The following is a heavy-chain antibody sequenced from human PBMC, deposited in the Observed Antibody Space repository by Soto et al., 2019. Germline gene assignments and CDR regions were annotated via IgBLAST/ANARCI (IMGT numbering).Heavy chain of an antibody. CDR3: ARSQSYGDYGY. CDR1: GGSISGYY. J-gene: IGHJ4*02. CDR2: IYSSGST. Sequence: SETLSLTCTVSGGSISGYYWSWIRRPPGKGLEWIGYIYSSGSTNYNPSLKSRVTISVDTSKNQFSLKLSSVTAADTAVYYCARSQSYGDYGYWGQGTLVTVSS. V-gene: IGHV4-59*01. D-gene: IGHD4-17*01.